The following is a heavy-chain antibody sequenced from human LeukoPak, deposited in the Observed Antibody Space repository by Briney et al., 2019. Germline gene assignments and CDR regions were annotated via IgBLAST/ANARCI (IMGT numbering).Heavy chain of an antibody. CDR3: ARAQPRYCSGGSCRRRDYYYYGMDV. V-gene: IGHV4-34*01. D-gene: IGHD2-15*01. CDR1: GGSFRGYY. J-gene: IGHJ6*02. CDR2: INHSGST. Sequence: SETLSLTCAVYGGSFRGYYWSWIRQPPGKGLEWIGEINHSGSTNYNPSLKSRVTISVDTSKNQFSLKLSSVTAADTAVYYCARAQPRYCSGGSCRRRDYYYYGMDVWGQGTTVTVSS.